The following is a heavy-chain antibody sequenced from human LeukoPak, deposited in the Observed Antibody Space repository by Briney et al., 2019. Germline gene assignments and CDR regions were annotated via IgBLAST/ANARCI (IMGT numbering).Heavy chain of an antibody. D-gene: IGHD3-22*01. Sequence: TLSLTCAVSGGSISSGGYSWSWIRQPPGKGLEWIGYIYHSGSTYYNPSLKSRVTISVARSKNQFSLKLSSVTAADTAGYYCARDRHSSGYYDAFDIWAQGTMVTVSS. CDR1: GGSISSGGYS. CDR2: IYHSGST. V-gene: IGHV4-30-2*01. J-gene: IGHJ3*02. CDR3: ARDRHSSGYYDAFDI.